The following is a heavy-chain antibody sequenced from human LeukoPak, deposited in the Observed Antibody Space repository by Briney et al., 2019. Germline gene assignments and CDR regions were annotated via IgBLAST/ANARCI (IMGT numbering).Heavy chain of an antibody. CDR2: IYSGGST. D-gene: IGHD3-10*01. V-gene: IGHV3-53*01. CDR1: GFTVSSNY. CDR3: ARARFGESLRAFDI. Sequence: GGSLRLSCAASGFTVSSNYMSWVRQAPGKGLEWVSVIYSGGSTYYADSVKGRFTISRDNSKNTLYLQMNSLRAEDTAVYYCARARFGESLRAFDIWGQGTMVTVSS. J-gene: IGHJ3*02.